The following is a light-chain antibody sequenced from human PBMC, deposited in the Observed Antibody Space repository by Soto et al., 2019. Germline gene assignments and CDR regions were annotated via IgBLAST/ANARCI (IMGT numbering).Light chain of an antibody. CDR3: QQDHNWPPKT. CDR1: QSVSSY. V-gene: IGKV3-11*01. Sequence: EIVLTHSPATLSLSPGERATLSCRASQSVSSYLAWYQQKPGQAPRLLIYDASNRATGIPARFSGSGSGTEFTLTISGLQSEDFAVYYCQQDHNWPPKTFGQGTKVDIK. CDR2: DAS. J-gene: IGKJ1*01.